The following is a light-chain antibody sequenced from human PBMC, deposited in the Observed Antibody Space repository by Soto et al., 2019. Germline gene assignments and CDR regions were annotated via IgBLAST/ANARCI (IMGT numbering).Light chain of an antibody. V-gene: IGKV3-15*01. CDR1: HSVSSN. J-gene: IGKJ3*01. CDR2: GAS. CDR3: QQYNNWPPPFT. Sequence: EIVMTQSPATLSVSPGERATLSCRASHSVSSNLAWYQQKPGQAPRLLIYGASTRATGIPARFSGSGSGTEFTLTISSLQSEDFAVYYCQQYNNWPPPFTFGPGTKVDIK.